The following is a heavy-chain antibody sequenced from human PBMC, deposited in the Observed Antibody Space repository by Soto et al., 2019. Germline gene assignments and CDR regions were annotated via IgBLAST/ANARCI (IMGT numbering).Heavy chain of an antibody. D-gene: IGHD5-12*01. Sequence: GGSLRLSCAASGFTFSSYSMNWVRQAPGKGLEWVSYISSSSSTIYYADSVKGRFTISRDNAKNSLYLQMNSLRAEDTAVYYCARDPYRKARYYYYMDVWGKGTTVTVSS. J-gene: IGHJ6*03. CDR3: ARDPYRKARYYYYMDV. CDR2: ISSSSSTI. V-gene: IGHV3-48*01. CDR1: GFTFSSYS.